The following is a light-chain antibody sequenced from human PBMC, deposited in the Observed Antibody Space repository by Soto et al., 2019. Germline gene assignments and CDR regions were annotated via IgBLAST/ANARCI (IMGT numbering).Light chain of an antibody. J-gene: IGKJ5*01. CDR2: GAS. CDR1: QSVSSN. CDR3: QQYNNWPIT. Sequence: EILLTQSPATLSVSAGERATLSCRASQSVSSNLAWYQQKPGQAPRLLISGASTRATGIPARFSGSGSGTEFTLTISSLQSEDFAVYYCQQYNNWPITFGQGTRLEI. V-gene: IGKV3-15*01.